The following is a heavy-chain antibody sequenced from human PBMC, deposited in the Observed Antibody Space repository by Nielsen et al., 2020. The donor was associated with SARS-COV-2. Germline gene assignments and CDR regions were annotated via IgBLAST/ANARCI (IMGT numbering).Heavy chain of an antibody. CDR1: GYTFTGYY. J-gene: IGHJ6*02. CDR2: INPNSGGT. Sequence: ASVKVSCKASGYTFTGYYMYWVRQAPGQGLEWMGRINPNSGGTNYAQKFQGRVTMTRDTSISTAYMELSRLRSDDTVVYYCAREQLRATGMDVWGQGTTVTVSS. D-gene: IGHD3-10*01. V-gene: IGHV1-2*05. CDR3: AREQLRATGMDV.